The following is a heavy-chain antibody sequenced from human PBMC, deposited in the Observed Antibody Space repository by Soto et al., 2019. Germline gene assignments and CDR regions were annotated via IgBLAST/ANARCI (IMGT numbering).Heavy chain of an antibody. D-gene: IGHD3-10*01. J-gene: IGHJ3*02. V-gene: IGHV3-66*01. CDR1: GFTVTTNY. CDR2: VYSGGST. CDR3: ARDFSGKNDAFDI. Sequence: PGGSLRPSCAASGFTVTTNYMSWVRQPPGKGLEWVSVVYSGGSTYYADSVKGRFTVSRDNSKNTLYLQMNSLRAEDTAVYYCARDFSGKNDAFDIWGQGTVLTVSS.